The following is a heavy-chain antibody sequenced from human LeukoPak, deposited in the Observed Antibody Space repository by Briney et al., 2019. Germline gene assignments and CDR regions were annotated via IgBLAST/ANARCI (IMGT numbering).Heavy chain of an antibody. CDR2: ISGSGGST. CDR1: GFTFSSYA. CDR3: AKDDVAAFATGYMDV. J-gene: IGHJ6*03. V-gene: IGHV3-23*01. Sequence: PGGSLRLSCAASGFTFSSYAMSWVRQAPGKGLEWVSAISGSGGSTYYADSVKGRFTISRDNSKNTLYLQMNSLRAEDTAVYYCAKDDVAAFATGYMDVWGKGTTATVSS. D-gene: IGHD6-6*01.